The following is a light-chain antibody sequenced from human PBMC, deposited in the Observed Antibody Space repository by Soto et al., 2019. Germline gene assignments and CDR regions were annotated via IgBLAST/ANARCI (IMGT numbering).Light chain of an antibody. Sequence: EIVLTQSPATLSLSPGERATLSCRASQSVSSYLAWYQQKPGQAPRLLIYDASNRATGIPARFSGSGSGTDFTLTISSLEPEDFAVYYCQQRSNWPPFTFGPGTKGIS. CDR2: DAS. J-gene: IGKJ3*01. CDR3: QQRSNWPPFT. V-gene: IGKV3-11*01. CDR1: QSVSSY.